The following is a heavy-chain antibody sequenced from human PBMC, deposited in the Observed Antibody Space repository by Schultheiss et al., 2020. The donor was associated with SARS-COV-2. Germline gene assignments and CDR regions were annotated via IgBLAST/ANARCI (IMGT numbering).Heavy chain of an antibody. CDR2: INHSGST. CDR3: ARVRYYDSSGYYYVNAFDI. CDR1: GGSFSGYY. J-gene: IGHJ3*02. D-gene: IGHD3-22*01. Sequence: SETLSLTCAVYGGSFSGYYWSWIRQPPGKGLEWIGEINHSGSTNYNPSLKSRVTISVDTSKNQFSLKLSSVTAADTAVYYCARVRYYDSSGYYYVNAFDIWGQGTTVTVSS. V-gene: IGHV4-34*01.